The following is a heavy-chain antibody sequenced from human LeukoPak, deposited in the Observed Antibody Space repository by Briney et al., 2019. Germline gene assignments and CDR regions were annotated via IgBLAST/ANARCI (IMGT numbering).Heavy chain of an antibody. CDR2: MYHSRSH. Sequence: PSETLSLTCSVSGGSITSDYWNWIRQPPGKGLEWIGYMYHSRSHTYHPSPKSRITMSVDTSKTHFSPKLTSVTAADTAVYYCARAVRKNYYHYSMDVWGKGTTVTVSS. J-gene: IGHJ6*03. CDR3: ARAVRKNYYHYSMDV. CDR1: GGSITSDY. V-gene: IGHV4-59*01.